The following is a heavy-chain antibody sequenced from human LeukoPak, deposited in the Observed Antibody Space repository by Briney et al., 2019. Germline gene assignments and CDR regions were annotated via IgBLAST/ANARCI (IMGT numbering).Heavy chain of an antibody. J-gene: IGHJ4*02. Sequence: GGSLRLSCAVSGFTVSSNYMSWVRQAPGKGLEWVSVIYSGGSTYYADSVKGRFTISRDNSKNTLYLQMNSLRAEDTAVYYCAKDLYGSGSYYYDYWGQGTLVTVSS. CDR3: AKDLYGSGSYYYDY. D-gene: IGHD3-10*01. CDR2: IYSGGST. V-gene: IGHV3-53*01. CDR1: GFTVSSNY.